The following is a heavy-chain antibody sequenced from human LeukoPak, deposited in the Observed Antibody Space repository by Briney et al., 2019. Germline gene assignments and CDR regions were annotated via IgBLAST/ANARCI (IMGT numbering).Heavy chain of an antibody. CDR3: ARDHCSSTSPCGTLGY. CDR1: GGTFSSYA. Sequence: SVKVSCTASGGTFSSYAISWVRQAPGQGLEWMGGIIPIFGTANYAQKFQGRVTITADESTSTAYMELSSLRSEDTAVYYCARDHCSSTSPCGTLGYWGQGTLVTVSS. CDR2: IIPIFGTA. D-gene: IGHD2-2*01. J-gene: IGHJ4*02. V-gene: IGHV1-69*13.